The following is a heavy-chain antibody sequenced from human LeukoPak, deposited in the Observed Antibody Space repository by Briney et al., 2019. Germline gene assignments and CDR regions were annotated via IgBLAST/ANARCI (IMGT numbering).Heavy chain of an antibody. CDR1: GLTGTNNF. V-gene: IGHV3-53*01. Sequence: PGGSLRLSCAASGLTGTNNFMTWVRQVPGNGLVWVSVLYVGGSTTYYADSVKGRFTISRDNSKNTVYLQMNSLRAEDTAVYYCARARHTYSSGTSNYFYYYMDVWGKGTTVTVSS. CDR2: LYVGGSTT. CDR3: ARARHTYSSGTSNYFYYYMDV. J-gene: IGHJ6*03. D-gene: IGHD6-19*01.